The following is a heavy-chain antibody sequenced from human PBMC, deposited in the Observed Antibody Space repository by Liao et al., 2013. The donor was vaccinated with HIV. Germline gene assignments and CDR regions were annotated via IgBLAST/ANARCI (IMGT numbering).Heavy chain of an antibody. CDR3: ARGAGYSYGRRMDI. D-gene: IGHD5-18*01. J-gene: IGHJ3*02. CDR2: IYTSGST. CDR1: GGSISSFQ. V-gene: IGHV4-4*07. Sequence: QVQLQESGPGLVKPSETLSLTCTVSGGSISSFQWNWIRQPAGKGLEWIGRIYTSGSTNYNPSLKSRVTMSVDTSMNQFSLKVSSVTAADTAVYYCARGAGYSYGRRMDIWGQGTMVTVSS.